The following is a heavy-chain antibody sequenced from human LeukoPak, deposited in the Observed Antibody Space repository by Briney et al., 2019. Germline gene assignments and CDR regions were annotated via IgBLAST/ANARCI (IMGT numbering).Heavy chain of an antibody. CDR2: IYYSGRT. CDR3: ARDWRDYDFWSGSAYYYYMDV. CDR1: GGSISSGDYY. Sequence: SETLSLTCTVSGGSISSGDYYWSWIRQPPGKGLEWIGYIYYSGRTYYNPSPKSQVTISVDMSKNQFSLKLSSVTAADTAVYYCARDWRDYDFWSGSAYYYYMDVWGKGTTVTVSS. J-gene: IGHJ6*03. V-gene: IGHV4-30-4*08. D-gene: IGHD3-3*01.